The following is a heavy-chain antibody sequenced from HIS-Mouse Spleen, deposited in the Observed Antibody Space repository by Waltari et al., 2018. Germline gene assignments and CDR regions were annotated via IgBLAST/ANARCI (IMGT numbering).Heavy chain of an antibody. CDR2: IYYSWST. V-gene: IGHV4-39*07. D-gene: IGHD6-13*01. CDR1: GGSISSSSYN. Sequence: QLQLQESGPGLVKPSETLSLNGTVSGGSISSSSYNGGWIRQPPGKGLEWIGSIYYSWSTYYNPSLKSRVTISVDTSKNQFSLKLSSVTAADTAVYYCAREIPYSSSWYDWYFDLWGRGTLVTVSS. CDR3: AREIPYSSSWYDWYFDL. J-gene: IGHJ2*01.